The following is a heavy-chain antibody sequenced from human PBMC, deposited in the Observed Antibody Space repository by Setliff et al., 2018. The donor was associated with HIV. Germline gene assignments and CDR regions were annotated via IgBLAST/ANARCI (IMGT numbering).Heavy chain of an antibody. CDR3: ARGRKKTLAVSGTRYFDF. V-gene: IGHV4-34*01. D-gene: IGHD6-19*01. CDR2: ITHSGST. J-gene: IGHJ4*02. CDR1: GGSFTDFY. Sequence: SETLSLTWAVHGGSFTDFYWTFIRQSPGKGLEWIGEITHSGSTTYDPSLKSRITVSVDTSKNQFSLKLTSVTAADMGVYYCARGRKKTLAVSGTRYFDFWGQGTLVTVSS.